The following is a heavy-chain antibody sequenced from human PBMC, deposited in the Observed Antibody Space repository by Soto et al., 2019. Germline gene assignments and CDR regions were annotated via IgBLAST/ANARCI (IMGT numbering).Heavy chain of an antibody. CDR3: ARGREGVVATH. D-gene: IGHD5-12*01. J-gene: IGHJ4*02. CDR1: GGSLSGYY. CDR2: IKDGGRT. Sequence: QVQLQQWGAGLLKPSETLSLNCAVNGGSLSGYYWSWIRQPPGKGLEWIGEIKDGGRTNYSPSLKSRATISSDTSNNQFSLRLYSVTAADTGVYYCARGREGVVATHWDQGTLVTVSS. V-gene: IGHV4-34*01.